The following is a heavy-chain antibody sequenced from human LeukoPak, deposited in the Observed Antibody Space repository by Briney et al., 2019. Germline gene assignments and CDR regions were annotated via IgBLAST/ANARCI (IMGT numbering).Heavy chain of an antibody. CDR3: ARFGMDAAIDY. V-gene: IGHV3-7*01. J-gene: IGHJ4*02. CDR2: IKQDASEK. Sequence: GGSLRLSCAASGFTFSGYWMSWVRQAPGKGLEWVATIKQDASEKTYVDSVEGRFTSSRDNAKSSLFLQMDSRRAEDTAVYYCARFGMDAAIDYWGQGTLVTVSS. D-gene: IGHD2-15*01. CDR1: GFTFSGYW.